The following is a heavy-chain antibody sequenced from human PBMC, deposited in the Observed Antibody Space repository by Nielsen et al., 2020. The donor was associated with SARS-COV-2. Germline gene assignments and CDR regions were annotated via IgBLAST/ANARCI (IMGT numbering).Heavy chain of an antibody. CDR2: ISWNSGSI. Sequence: GGSLRLSCAASGFTFDDYAMHWVRQAPGKGLEWVSGISWNSGSIGYADSVKGRFTISRDNAKNSLYLQMNSLRAEDTALYYCAKIAAAGTASYWGQGTLVTVSS. D-gene: IGHD6-13*01. V-gene: IGHV3-9*01. CDR3: AKIAAAGTASY. CDR1: GFTFDDYA. J-gene: IGHJ4*02.